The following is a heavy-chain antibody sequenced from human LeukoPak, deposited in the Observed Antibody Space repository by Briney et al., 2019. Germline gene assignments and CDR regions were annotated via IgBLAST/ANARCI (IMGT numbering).Heavy chain of an antibody. CDR2: MYTSGST. CDR1: GGSISSYY. D-gene: IGHD2-21*02. CDR3: ARDWPSTVVVTATNYDAFDI. V-gene: IGHV4-4*07. J-gene: IGHJ3*02. Sequence: SETLSLTCTVSGGSISSYYWSWIRQPAGKGLEWIGRMYTSGSTNYNPSLKSRVTMSVDTSKNQFSLKLTSVTAADTAVYYCARDWPSTVVVTATNYDAFDIWGQGTMVTVSS.